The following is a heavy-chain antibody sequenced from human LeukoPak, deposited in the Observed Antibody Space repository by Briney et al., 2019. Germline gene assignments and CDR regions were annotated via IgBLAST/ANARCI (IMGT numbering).Heavy chain of an antibody. CDR1: GFTFSSYW. Sequence: PGGSLKLSCAASGFTFSSYWMSWVRQAPGKGLEWVANIKQDGSEKYYVDSVKGRFTISRDNAKSSLYLQMNSLRAEDTAVYYCARVVVGDYYYYYMDVWGKGTTVTVSS. CDR3: ARVVVGDYYYYYMDV. V-gene: IGHV3-7*01. D-gene: IGHD2-15*01. CDR2: IKQDGSEK. J-gene: IGHJ6*03.